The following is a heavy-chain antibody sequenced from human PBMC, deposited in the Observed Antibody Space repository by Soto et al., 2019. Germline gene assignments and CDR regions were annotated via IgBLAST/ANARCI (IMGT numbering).Heavy chain of an antibody. Sequence: ASVKVSCKDSGYTFTSYGISWVRQAPGQGLEWMGCISAYNGNTNYAQKLQGRVTMTTDTSTSTAYMELRSLRSDDTAVYYCARFSGYCSSTSCYWSRYYYYGMDVWGQGTTVTVS. D-gene: IGHD2-2*01. CDR2: ISAYNGNT. CDR3: ARFSGYCSSTSCYWSRYYYYGMDV. J-gene: IGHJ6*02. V-gene: IGHV1-18*01. CDR1: GYTFTSYG.